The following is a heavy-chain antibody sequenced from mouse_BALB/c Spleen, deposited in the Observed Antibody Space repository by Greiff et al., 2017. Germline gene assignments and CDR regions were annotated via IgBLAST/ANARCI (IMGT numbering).Heavy chain of an antibody. Sequence: VQRVESGPGLVAPSQSLSITCTVSGFSLTSYGVHWVRQPPGKGLEWLGVIWAGGSTNYNSALMSRLSISKDNSKSQVFLKMNSLQTDDTAMYYCARWLLPHYYAMDYWGQGTSVTVSS. CDR2: IWAGGST. V-gene: IGHV2-9*02. CDR3: ARWLLPHYYAMDY. J-gene: IGHJ4*01. D-gene: IGHD2-3*01. CDR1: GFSLTSYG.